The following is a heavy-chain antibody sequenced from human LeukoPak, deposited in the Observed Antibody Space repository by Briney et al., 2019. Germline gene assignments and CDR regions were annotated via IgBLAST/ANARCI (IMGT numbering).Heavy chain of an antibody. V-gene: IGHV1-18*01. CDR1: GYNFVNYG. J-gene: IGHJ4*02. D-gene: IGHD2-15*01. Sequence: ASVKVSCKTSGYNFVNYGVSWVRQAPGQGLEWMGWISTVNGDANSAHTFRGRLSMTMDTSTSTAYMELRSLRSADSSLYFCAGYYKSSCSGVACLYVDYWGQGTLVTASS. CDR2: ISTVNGDA. CDR3: AGYYKSSCSGVACLYVDY.